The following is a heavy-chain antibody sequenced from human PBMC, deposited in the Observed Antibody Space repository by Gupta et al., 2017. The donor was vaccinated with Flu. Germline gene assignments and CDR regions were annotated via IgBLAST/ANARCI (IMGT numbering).Heavy chain of an antibody. CDR2: IYYSGST. V-gene: IGHV4-59*01. CDR3: AGDDTATTDMPYV. D-gene: IGHD5-18*01. Sequence: QVQLQESGPGLVKPSETLSLTCTVSGGSISSYYWSWIRQPPGKGLEWIGYIYYSGSTNYNPSLKSRVTISVDTSKNQFSLKLSSVTAADTAVYYCAGDDTATTDMPYVWGQGTLVTVSS. CDR1: GGSISSYY. J-gene: IGHJ4*02.